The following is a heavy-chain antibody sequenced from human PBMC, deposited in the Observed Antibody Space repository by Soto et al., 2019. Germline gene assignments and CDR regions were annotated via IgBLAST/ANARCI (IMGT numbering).Heavy chain of an antibody. V-gene: IGHV4-59*01. CDR3: ASYRGALYFES. J-gene: IGHJ4*02. CDR2: VFYGGT. Sequence: PSATLSLTSSVSGRSMSSNYWSWIRQSPDKGLEWLGYVFYGGTDYNPSLGGRVSMSVETSKSQFSLKLTSVTVADTAVYYCASYRGALYFESWGPGILVTVSS. CDR1: GRSMSSNY. D-gene: IGHD3-16*01.